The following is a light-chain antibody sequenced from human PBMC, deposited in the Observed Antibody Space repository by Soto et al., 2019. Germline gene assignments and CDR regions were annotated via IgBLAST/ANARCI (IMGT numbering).Light chain of an antibody. V-gene: IGLV2-14*01. CDR3: CSYAGSYTFV. CDR2: QVS. J-gene: IGLJ1*01. CDR1: SSDLGGYNF. Sequence: QSVLTQPASVSGSPGQSITISCTGTSSDLGGYNFVSWYQHHPGKAPKLMIYQVSNRPSGVSNRFSGSKSGNTASLTISGLQAEDEADYYCCSYAGSYTFVFGTGTKVTVL.